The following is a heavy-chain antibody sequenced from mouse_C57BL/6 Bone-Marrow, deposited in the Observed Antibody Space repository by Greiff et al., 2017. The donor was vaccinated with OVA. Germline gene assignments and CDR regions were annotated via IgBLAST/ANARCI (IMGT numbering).Heavy chain of an antibody. D-gene: IGHD1-1*01. CDR1: GYTFTSYW. CDR2: IDPNSGGI. CDR3: ARRDTTVVATRDYAMDY. J-gene: IGHJ4*01. Sequence: VQLQQPGAVLVKPGASVKLSCKASGYTFTSYWMHWVKQRPGRGLEWIGRIDPNSGGIKYNEKFKSKATLTVDKPSSTAYMQLSSLTSEDSAVYYCARRDTTVVATRDYAMDYWGQGTSVTVSS. V-gene: IGHV1-72*01.